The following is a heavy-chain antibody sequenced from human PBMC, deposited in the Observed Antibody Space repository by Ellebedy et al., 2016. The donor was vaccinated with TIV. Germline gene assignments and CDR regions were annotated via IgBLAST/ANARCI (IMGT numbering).Heavy chain of an antibody. CDR1: GGSFSGYY. CDR2: IYYSGST. CDR3: ARDRSRWFGELLS. Sequence: LRLXXAVYGGSFSGYYWSWIRQHPGKGLEWIGYIYYSGSTYYNPSLKSRVTISVDTSKNQFSLKLSSVTAADTAVYYCARDRSRWFGELLSWGQGTLVTVSS. D-gene: IGHD3-10*01. J-gene: IGHJ5*02. V-gene: IGHV4-31*11.